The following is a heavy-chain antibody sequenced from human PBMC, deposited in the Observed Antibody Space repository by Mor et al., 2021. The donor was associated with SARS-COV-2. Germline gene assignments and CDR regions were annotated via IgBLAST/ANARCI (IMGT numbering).Heavy chain of an antibody. J-gene: IGHJ4*02. CDR2: ISASGVNT. CDR3: TKDRTVSNPDSFDY. D-gene: IGHD4-4*01. V-gene: IGHV3-23*01. Sequence: VSSISASGVNTYYADSGKGRFTISRDNSKSTLYLQMNSLRAEDTAVYYCTKDRTVSNPDSFDYWGRGTLVTVSS.